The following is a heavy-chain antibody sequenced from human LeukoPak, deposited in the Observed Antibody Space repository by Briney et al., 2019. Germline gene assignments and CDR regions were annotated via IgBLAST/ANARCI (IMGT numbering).Heavy chain of an antibody. J-gene: IGHJ6*03. Sequence: GGSLRLSCAASGFTFSTSAMTWVRQAPGKGLEWVSGISGSGVTDYADSVKGRFTISRDNSKNTLYLQMNSLRAEDTAVYYCAKDRHYDFWSGYYYYYYMDVWGKGTTVTVSS. V-gene: IGHV3-23*01. CDR1: GFTFSTSA. CDR3: AKDRHYDFWSGYYYYYYMDV. D-gene: IGHD3-3*01. CDR2: ISGSGVT.